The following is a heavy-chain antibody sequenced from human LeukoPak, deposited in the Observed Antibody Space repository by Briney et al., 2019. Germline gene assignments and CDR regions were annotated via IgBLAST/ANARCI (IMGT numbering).Heavy chain of an antibody. V-gene: IGHV4-39*07. J-gene: IGHJ3*02. CDR1: GGSISSSSYY. Sequence: PSETLSLTCTVSGGSISSSSYYWGWIRQPPGKGLEWIGSIYYSGSTYYNPSLKSRVTISVDTSKNQFSLKLSSVTAADTAVYYCARDNGKHAFDIWGQGTMVTVSS. CDR3: ARDNGKHAFDI. CDR2: IYYSGST.